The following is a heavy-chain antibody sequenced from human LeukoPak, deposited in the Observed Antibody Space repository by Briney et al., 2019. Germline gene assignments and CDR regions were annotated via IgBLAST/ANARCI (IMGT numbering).Heavy chain of an antibody. CDR1: GGSISSYY. Sequence: SETLSLTCTVSGGSISSYYWSWIRQPPGKGLEWIGYIYYSGSTNYNPSLKSRVTISVDTSKNQFSLKLSSVTAADTAVYYCARVVPAARNEEYYYYYYMDVWGKGTTVTISS. CDR2: IYYSGST. D-gene: IGHD2-2*01. V-gene: IGHV4-59*01. CDR3: ARVVPAARNEEYYYYYYMDV. J-gene: IGHJ6*03.